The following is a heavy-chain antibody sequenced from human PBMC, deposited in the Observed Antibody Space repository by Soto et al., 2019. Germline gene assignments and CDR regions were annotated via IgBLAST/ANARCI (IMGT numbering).Heavy chain of an antibody. CDR2: ISYDGSNK. Sequence: QVQLVESGGGVVQPGRSLRLSCAASGFTFSSYAMHWVRQAPGKGLEWVAVISYDGSNKYYADSVKGRVTISRDNSKNTLYLQMNSLRAEDTAVYYCARLFYCISTSCTGADYWGQVTLVTVSS. CDR3: ARLFYCISTSCTGADY. D-gene: IGHD2-2*01. J-gene: IGHJ4*02. V-gene: IGHV3-30-3*01. CDR1: GFTFSSYA.